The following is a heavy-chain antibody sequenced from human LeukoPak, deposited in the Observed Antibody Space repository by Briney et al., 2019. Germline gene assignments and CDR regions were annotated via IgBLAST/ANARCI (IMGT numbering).Heavy chain of an antibody. V-gene: IGHV3-48*01. CDR3: ARSSRELGGYAPWEVMPPFDY. CDR2: ISSSRTI. J-gene: IGHJ4*02. Sequence: GGSLRLSCAASGFSFSSYRKNWVRQAPGKGLEWVSYISSSRTIYYADSVKGRFTISRDNAKNSLYLQMNSLRAEDTAVYYCARSSRELGGYAPWEVMPPFDYWGQGTLVTVSS. D-gene: IGHD1-7*01. CDR1: GFSFSSYR.